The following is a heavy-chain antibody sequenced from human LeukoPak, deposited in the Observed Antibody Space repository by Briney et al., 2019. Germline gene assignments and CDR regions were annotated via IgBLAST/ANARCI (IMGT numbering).Heavy chain of an antibody. D-gene: IGHD3-22*01. J-gene: IGHJ4*02. Sequence: SETLSLTCTVSGGSISSYYWSWIRQPPGKGLEWIGYIYYSGSTNYNPSLKSRVTISVDTSKNQFSLKLSSVTAADTAVYYCARVKMKAYHYDSSGYYYGYYFDYWGQGTLVTVSS. CDR3: ARVKMKAYHYDSSGYYYGYYFDY. CDR1: GGSISSYY. V-gene: IGHV4-59*01. CDR2: IYYSGST.